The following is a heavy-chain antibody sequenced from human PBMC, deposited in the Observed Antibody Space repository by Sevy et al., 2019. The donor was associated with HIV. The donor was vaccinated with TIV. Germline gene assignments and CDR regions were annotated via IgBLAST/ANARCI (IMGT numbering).Heavy chain of an antibody. J-gene: IGHJ4*02. CDR2: IYYSGST. V-gene: IGHV4-39*01. D-gene: IGHD6-19*01. Sequence: SETLSLTGTVSGGSISSITYYWGWIRQPPGKGLEGIASIYYSGSTYYNVSLESRVTISVDMSVNQFSLRLSSVTAADTAVYYCARHGGIAVATLDYWGQGTLVTVSS. CDR3: ARHGGIAVATLDY. CDR1: GGSISSITYY.